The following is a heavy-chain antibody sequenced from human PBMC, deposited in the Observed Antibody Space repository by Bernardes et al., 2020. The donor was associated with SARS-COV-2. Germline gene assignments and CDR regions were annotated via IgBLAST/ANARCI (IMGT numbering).Heavy chain of an antibody. CDR1: GFTFSSYS. J-gene: IGHJ4*02. D-gene: IGHD3-22*01. CDR3: ASVYYYDSSGYIFDY. Sequence: GSLRLSCAASGFTFSSYSLNWVRQAPGKGLEWVSSISSSSSYIYYADSVKGRFTIARDNAKNSLYLQMNSLRAEDTAVYYCASVYYYDSSGYIFDYWGQGTLVTVAS. CDR2: ISSSSSYI. V-gene: IGHV3-21*01.